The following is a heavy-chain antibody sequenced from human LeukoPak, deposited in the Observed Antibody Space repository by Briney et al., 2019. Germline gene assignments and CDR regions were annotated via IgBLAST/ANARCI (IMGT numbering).Heavy chain of an antibody. D-gene: IGHD5-12*01. CDR2: FDPEDGET. CDR3: TTDLPTKMPQVDY. Sequence: ASVKVSCKVSGSTLTELSMHWVRQAPGKGLEWMGGFDPEDGETFYAQDFQGRVIMTEDTSTDTAYMELSSLRSEDTAVYYCTTDLPTKMPQVDYWGQGTLVTVSS. J-gene: IGHJ4*02. CDR1: GSTLTELS. V-gene: IGHV1-24*01.